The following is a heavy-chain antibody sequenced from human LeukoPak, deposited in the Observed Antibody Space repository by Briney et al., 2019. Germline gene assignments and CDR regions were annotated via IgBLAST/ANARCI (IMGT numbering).Heavy chain of an antibody. V-gene: IGHV4-4*07. CDR3: ARLSSIAVAGYFDY. Sequence: PSETLSLTCTVSGVSISSYYWSWIRQPAGKGLEWIGRIYTSGSANYNPSLKSRVTMSVDTSKNQFSLKLSSVTAADTAVYYCARLSSIAVAGYFDYWGQGTLVTVSS. CDR2: IYTSGSA. J-gene: IGHJ4*02. D-gene: IGHD6-19*01. CDR1: GVSISSYY.